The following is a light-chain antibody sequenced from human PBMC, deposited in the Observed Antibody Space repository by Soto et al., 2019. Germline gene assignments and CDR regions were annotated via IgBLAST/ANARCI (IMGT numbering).Light chain of an antibody. CDR1: QSIDSW. CDR2: KAS. V-gene: IGKV1-5*03. J-gene: IGKJ1*01. CDR3: QQYNNYPPT. Sequence: DIQMTQSPSALSASVGDRVTITCRASQSIDSWLAWYQQKPGKAPKLLIYKASTLESGVPSRFSGNGSGTDFTLTIGSLQPDDFATYYCQQYNNYPPTFGQGTKVDFK.